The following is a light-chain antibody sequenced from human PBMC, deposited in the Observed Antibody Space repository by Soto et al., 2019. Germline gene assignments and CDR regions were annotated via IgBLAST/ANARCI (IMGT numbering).Light chain of an antibody. Sequence: SYELTQAPSVSVAPGQTARITCGGDNIGSESVHWYQQRPGQAPVLVVYDDRDRPSGIPERFSGSNSGNTATLTLSRVEVEDEADYFCQVWISGSDYWVFGGGTKLTVL. J-gene: IGLJ3*02. V-gene: IGLV3-21*02. CDR2: DDR. CDR3: QVWISGSDYWV. CDR1: NIGSES.